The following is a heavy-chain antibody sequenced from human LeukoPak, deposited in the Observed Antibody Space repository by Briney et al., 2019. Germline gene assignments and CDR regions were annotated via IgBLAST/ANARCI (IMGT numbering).Heavy chain of an antibody. V-gene: IGHV1-2*02. CDR3: ARIMGTVDSSGYTPYYYYYYMDV. CDR1: GYTFTGYY. J-gene: IGHJ6*03. CDR2: ISPNSGGT. Sequence: ASVKVSCKASGYTFTGYYMHWVRQAPGQGLEWMGWISPNSGGTNYAQKFQGRVTMTRDTSISTAYMELSRLRSDDTAVYYCARIMGTVDSSGYTPYYYYYYMDVWGKGTTVTVSS. D-gene: IGHD3-22*01.